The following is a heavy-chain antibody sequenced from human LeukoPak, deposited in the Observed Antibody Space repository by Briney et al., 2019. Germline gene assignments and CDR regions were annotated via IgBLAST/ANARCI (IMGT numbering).Heavy chain of an antibody. CDR3: ASYYCSSGSCYFDT. J-gene: IGHJ4*02. CDR1: GFTAGYNY. D-gene: IGHD2-15*01. CDR2: IYRGDT. Sequence: PGGSLRLACAVSGFTAGYNYMSWVRQAPGKGLEWVSVIYRGDTYYADSVKGRFTISRDDSKNTVFLQMNRLRADDTAVYFSASYYCSSGSCYFDTWGQGTLVAVSS. V-gene: IGHV3-53*01.